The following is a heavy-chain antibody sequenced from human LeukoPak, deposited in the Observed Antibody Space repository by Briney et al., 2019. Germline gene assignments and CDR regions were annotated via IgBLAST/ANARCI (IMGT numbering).Heavy chain of an antibody. CDR1: GDTFNNYA. J-gene: IGHJ4*02. D-gene: IGHD3-22*01. V-gene: IGHV1-69*05. CDR2: IIPMFGTI. Sequence: GASVKVSCKASGDTFNNYAISWVRQAPGQGLEWMGGIIPMFGTINYAKKFQGRVTFSTDESTTTAYMELSSLRSEDTAVYYCAKDQLPFSTMIVVAIDYWGQGTLVTVSS. CDR3: AKDQLPFSTMIVVAIDY.